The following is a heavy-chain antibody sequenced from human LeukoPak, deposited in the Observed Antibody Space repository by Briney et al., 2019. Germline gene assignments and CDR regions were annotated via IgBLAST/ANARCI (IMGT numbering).Heavy chain of an antibody. CDR2: IIPIFGTA. Sequence: ASVKVSCKASGGTFSSYAISWVRQAPGPGLGWMGRIIPIFGTATYAQQFHGRVTITTDESTSTAYMELSSLRSEDTAVYYCLVPTTVTTGLREYWGQGTLVTVSP. J-gene: IGHJ4*02. V-gene: IGHV1-69*05. CDR3: LVPTTVTTGLREY. CDR1: GGTFSSYA. D-gene: IGHD4-17*01.